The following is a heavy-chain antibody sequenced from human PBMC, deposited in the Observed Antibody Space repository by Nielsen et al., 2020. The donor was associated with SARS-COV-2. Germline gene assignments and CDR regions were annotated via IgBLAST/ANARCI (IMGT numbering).Heavy chain of an antibody. CDR3: AREAAPIVVVTAVLGY. Sequence: ASVKVSCKASGYTFTSHYMHWVRQAPGQGLEWMGIINPSGGSTSYAQKFQGRVTMTRDTSTSTVYMELSSLRSEDTAVYYCAREAAPIVVVTAVLGYWGQGTLVAVSS. CDR1: GYTFTSHY. CDR2: INPSGGST. V-gene: IGHV1-46*01. D-gene: IGHD2-21*02. J-gene: IGHJ4*02.